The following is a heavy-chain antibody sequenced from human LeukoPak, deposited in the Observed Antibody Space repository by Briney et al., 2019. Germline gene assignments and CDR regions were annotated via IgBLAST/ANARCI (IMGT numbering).Heavy chain of an antibody. CDR2: IQQDGSET. CDR3: ARGFLEWLF. V-gene: IGHV3-7*01. D-gene: IGHD3-3*01. J-gene: IGHJ4*02. Sequence: VWFSNIQQDGSETYYVASVKGRFTISRENAKNSLYLQMNSLRAEDTAVYYCARGFLEWLFWGQGTLVTVSS.